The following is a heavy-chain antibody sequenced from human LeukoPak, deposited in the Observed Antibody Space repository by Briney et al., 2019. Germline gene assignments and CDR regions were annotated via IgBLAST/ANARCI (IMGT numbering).Heavy chain of an antibody. Sequence: GGSLRLSCAASGFTFSTYAMSWVRQAPGKGLEWVSFISASSSSTHYIDSVKGRFTISRDNSENALYLQINSLRAEDTATYYCAKGEQYDFWSGYTLEYFDVWGNGTLVTVSS. V-gene: IGHV3-23*01. D-gene: IGHD3-3*01. J-gene: IGHJ4*01. CDR3: AKGEQYDFWSGYTLEYFDV. CDR2: ISASSSST. CDR1: GFTFSTYA.